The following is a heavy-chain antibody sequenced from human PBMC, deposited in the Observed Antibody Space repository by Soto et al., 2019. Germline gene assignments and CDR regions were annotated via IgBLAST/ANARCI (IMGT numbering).Heavy chain of an antibody. CDR1: GFTFSSYA. CDR2: ISYDGSNK. D-gene: IGHD3-22*01. J-gene: IGHJ4*02. V-gene: IGHV3-30-3*01. Sequence: GGSVRLSCAASGFTFSSYAMHWVRQAPGKGLEWVAVISYDGSNKYYADSVKGRFTISRDNSKNTLYLQMNSLRAEDTAVYYCASTPRSYYYDSRGQWGQGTLVTVSS. CDR3: ASTPRSYYYDSRGQ.